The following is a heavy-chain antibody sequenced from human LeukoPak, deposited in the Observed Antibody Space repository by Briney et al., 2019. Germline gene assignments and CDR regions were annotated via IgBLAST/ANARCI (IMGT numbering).Heavy chain of an antibody. CDR1: GGSISSGSYY. D-gene: IGHD3-9*01. Sequence: SETLSLTCTVSGGSISSGSYYWSWIRQPPGKGLEWIGYIYYSGSTNYNPSLKSRVTISVDTSKNQFSLKLSSVTAADTAVYYCARSKDILTGYCFDYWGQGTLVTVSS. CDR3: ARSKDILTGYCFDY. V-gene: IGHV4-61*01. CDR2: IYYSGST. J-gene: IGHJ4*02.